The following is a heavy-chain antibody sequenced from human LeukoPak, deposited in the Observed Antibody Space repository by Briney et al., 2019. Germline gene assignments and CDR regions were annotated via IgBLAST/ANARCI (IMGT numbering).Heavy chain of an antibody. D-gene: IGHD2-15*01. V-gene: IGHV4-59*01. J-gene: IGHJ5*02. CDR2: IYYSGST. CDR1: GGSISSDC. CDR3: ARDRGYCSGGSCYRWFDP. Sequence: PSETLSLTCTVSGGSISSDCWSWNRQPPGKGLEWIGYIYYSGSTNYNPSLKSRVTISVDTSKNQFSLKLSSVTAADTAVYYCARDRGYCSGGSCYRWFDPWGQGTLVTVSS.